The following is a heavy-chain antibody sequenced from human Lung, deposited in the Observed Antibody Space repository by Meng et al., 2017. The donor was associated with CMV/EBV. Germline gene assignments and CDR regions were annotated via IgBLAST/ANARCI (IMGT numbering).Heavy chain of an antibody. CDR2: IYYSGST. D-gene: IGHD2-2*01. Sequence: SCTVSGGSISSSSYYWGWIRQPPEKGLEWIGSIYYSGSTYYNPSLKSRVTISVDTSKNQFSLKLSSVTAADTAVYYCARRGYCSSTSRCAERFFDYXGQGXLVTVSS. J-gene: IGHJ4*02. CDR3: ARRGYCSSTSRCAERFFDY. V-gene: IGHV4-39*01. CDR1: GGSISSSSYY.